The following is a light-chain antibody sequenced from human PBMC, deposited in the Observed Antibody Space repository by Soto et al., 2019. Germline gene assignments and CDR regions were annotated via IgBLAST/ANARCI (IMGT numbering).Light chain of an antibody. J-gene: IGKJ3*01. CDR3: QQFGSSPGFT. V-gene: IGKV3-20*01. CDR1: QSINSRY. CDR2: GAS. Sequence: EIVLTQSPGTLSLSPGERATLSCRASQSINSRYLAWYQQKPGQAPRLLIYGASSRATGIPDRFSGSGSGTDFTLTISRLEPEAFAVYYCQQFGSSPGFTFGPGTIVDS.